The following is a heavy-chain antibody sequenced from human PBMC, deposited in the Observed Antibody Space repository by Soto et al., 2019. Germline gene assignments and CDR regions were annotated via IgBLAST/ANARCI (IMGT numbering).Heavy chain of an antibody. CDR1: GGXISSYY. CDR2: IYYSGST. CDR3: ARGSSGWPPRLDY. J-gene: IGHJ4*02. Sequence: QVXLXEXGPGLVKPSETLSLNCTVSGGXISSYYWSWIRQSPGKGLEWIGYIYYSGSTNYNPSLKSRVTISVDTSKNQFSLELSSVTAADTAVYYCARGSSGWPPRLDYWGQGTLVTVSS. D-gene: IGHD6-19*01. V-gene: IGHV4-59*01.